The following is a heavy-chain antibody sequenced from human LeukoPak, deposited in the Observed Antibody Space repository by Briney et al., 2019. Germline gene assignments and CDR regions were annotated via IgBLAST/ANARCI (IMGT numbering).Heavy chain of an antibody. V-gene: IGHV5-51*01. CDR1: GYTFTTYW. D-gene: IGHD6-13*01. Sequence: GESLKISCKGSGYTFTTYWIGWVRQMPGKGLEWMGIIYPGDSATSSNTSVQGQFSISATKSRSTSYLQWSSRKASTAAFYYVARLGSNTWKDAFDTWGQGTMVTVSS. CDR3: ARLGSNTWKDAFDT. J-gene: IGHJ3*02. CDR2: IYPGDSAT.